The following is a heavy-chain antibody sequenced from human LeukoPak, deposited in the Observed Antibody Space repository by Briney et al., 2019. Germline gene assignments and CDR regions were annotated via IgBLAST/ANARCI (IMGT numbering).Heavy chain of an antibody. J-gene: IGHJ4*02. CDR1: GGSISSYY. CDR3: ARHGYSGYDLDY. D-gene: IGHD5-12*01. Sequence: SETLSLTCTVSGGSISSYYWSWIRQPPGKELEWIGYIYYSGSTNYNPSLKSRVTISVDTSKNQFSLKLSSVTAADTAVYYCARHGYSGYDLDYWGQGTLVTVSS. CDR2: IYYSGST. V-gene: IGHV4-59*08.